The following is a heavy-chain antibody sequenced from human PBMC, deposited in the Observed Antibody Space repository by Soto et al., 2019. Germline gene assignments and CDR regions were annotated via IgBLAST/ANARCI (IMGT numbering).Heavy chain of an antibody. V-gene: IGHV1-18*01. CDR3: ARDQEHDYGDYAGAFDI. D-gene: IGHD4-17*01. CDR1: GYTFTSYG. CDR2: ISAYNGNT. Sequence: ASVKVSCKASGYTFTSYGISWVRQAPGQGLEWMGWISAYNGNTNYAQKLQGRVTMTTDTSTSTAYMELRSLRSDDTAVYYCARDQEHDYGDYAGAFDISGQGTMVTVS. J-gene: IGHJ3*02.